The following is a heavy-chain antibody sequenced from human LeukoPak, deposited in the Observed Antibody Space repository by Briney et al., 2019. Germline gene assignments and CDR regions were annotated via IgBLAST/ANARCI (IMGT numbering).Heavy chain of an antibody. J-gene: IGHJ5*02. V-gene: IGHV4-59*01. CDR1: GGSISSYY. CDR3: ARDPSREWNWFDP. D-gene: IGHD3-3*01. Sequence: SETLSLTCTVSGGSISSYYWSWIRQPPGKGLEWIGYIYYSGSTNYNPSLKSRVTISVDTSKNQFSLKLSSVTAADTAVYYCARDPSREWNWFDPWGQGTLVTVSS. CDR2: IYYSGST.